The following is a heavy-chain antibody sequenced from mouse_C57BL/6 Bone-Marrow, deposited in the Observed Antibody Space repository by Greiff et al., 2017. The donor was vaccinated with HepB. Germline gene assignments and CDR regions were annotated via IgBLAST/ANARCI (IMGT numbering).Heavy chain of an antibody. Sequence: QVQLKQPGAELVKPGASVKLSCKASGYTFTSYWMHWVKQRPGQGLEWIGMIHPNSGSTNYNEKFKSKATLTVDKSSSTAYMQLSSLTSEDSAVYYCARGGWLLPWYFDVWGTGTTVTVSS. CDR2: IHPNSGST. J-gene: IGHJ1*03. D-gene: IGHD2-3*01. V-gene: IGHV1-64*01. CDR3: ARGGWLLPWYFDV. CDR1: GYTFTSYW.